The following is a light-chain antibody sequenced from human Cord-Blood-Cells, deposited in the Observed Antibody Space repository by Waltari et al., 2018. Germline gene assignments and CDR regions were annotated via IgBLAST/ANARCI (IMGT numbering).Light chain of an antibody. V-gene: IGLV3-1*01. J-gene: IGLJ1*01. CDR1: KLGDTY. CDR3: QALDISTYV. Sequence: SYELTQPPSVSVSPGQTASITCSGDKLGDTYACWYQQKPGQSPVLVIYQDSKLPSGIPELFAVSSFVNTATLTIGETQAMDEADYYCQALDISTYVFVTGTKVTVL. CDR2: QDS.